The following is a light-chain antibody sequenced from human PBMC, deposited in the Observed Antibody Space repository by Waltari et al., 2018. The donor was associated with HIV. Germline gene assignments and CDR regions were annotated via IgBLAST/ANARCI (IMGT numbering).Light chain of an antibody. J-gene: IGLJ2*01. Sequence: QSVLTQPPSASGTPGQRVTISCSGSSSNIGSNTVNWYQQLPGTAPKLLIYSNNLRPSGVPDRFSGSRSCTSASLAISGLQSEDEAYYYCAAWDDSLRGVFGGGTKLTVL. CDR1: SSNIGSNT. CDR2: SNN. V-gene: IGLV1-44*01. CDR3: AAWDDSLRGV.